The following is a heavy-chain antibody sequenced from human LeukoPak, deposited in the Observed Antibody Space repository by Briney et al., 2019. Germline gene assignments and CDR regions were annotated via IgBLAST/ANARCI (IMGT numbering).Heavy chain of an antibody. V-gene: IGHV4-59*12. D-gene: IGHD4-17*01. J-gene: IGHJ4*02. CDR2: IYYSGST. CDR1: GGSISSYY. Sequence: PSETLSLTCTVSGGSISSYYWSWIRQPPGKGLEWIGYIYYSGSTNYNPSLKSRVTISVDTSKNQFSLKLSSVTAADTAVYYCARAMLNYGDYLVTLDYWGQGTLVTVSS. CDR3: ARAMLNYGDYLVTLDY.